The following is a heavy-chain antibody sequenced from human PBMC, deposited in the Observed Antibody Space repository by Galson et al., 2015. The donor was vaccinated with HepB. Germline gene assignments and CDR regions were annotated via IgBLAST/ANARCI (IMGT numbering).Heavy chain of an antibody. J-gene: IGHJ6*02. CDR3: ARDEGSGWHYYYYGMDV. CDR1: GFTFSSYS. D-gene: IGHD6-19*01. V-gene: IGHV3-21*01. CDR2: ISSSSSYI. Sequence: LRLSCAASGFTFSSYSMNWVRQAPGKGLEWVSSISSSSSYIYYADSVKGRFTISRDNAKNSLYLQMNSLRAEDTAVYYCARDEGSGWHYYYYGMDVWGQGTTVTVSS.